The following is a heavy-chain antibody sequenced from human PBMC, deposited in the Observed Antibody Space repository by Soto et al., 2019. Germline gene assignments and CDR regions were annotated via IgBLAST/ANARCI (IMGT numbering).Heavy chain of an antibody. CDR2: IWYDGSNK. CDR1: GFTFSSYG. Sequence: GGSLRLSCAASGFTFSSYGMHWVRQAPGKGLEWVAVIWYDGSNKYYADSVKGRFTISRDNSKNTLYLQMNSLRAEDTAVYYCARDRVKRYCSSTSCLGYYYGMDVWGQGTTVTVSS. D-gene: IGHD2-2*01. CDR3: ARDRVKRYCSSTSCLGYYYGMDV. V-gene: IGHV3-33*01. J-gene: IGHJ6*02.